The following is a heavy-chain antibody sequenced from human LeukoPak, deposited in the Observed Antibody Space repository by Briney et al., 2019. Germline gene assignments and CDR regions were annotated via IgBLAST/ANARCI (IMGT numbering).Heavy chain of an antibody. Sequence: ASVKVSCKTSGYTFTGYYMQWVRQAPGQGLEWMGWINPNSGGTYIAQKFQGRVTMTRATSMRSAYLELSGLSSDDTAVYYCARTPMFSARLLAFDYWGQGTLVTVSS. V-gene: IGHV1-2*02. CDR3: ARTPMFSARLLAFDY. CDR2: INPNSGGT. CDR1: GYTFTGYY. D-gene: IGHD5-18*01. J-gene: IGHJ4*02.